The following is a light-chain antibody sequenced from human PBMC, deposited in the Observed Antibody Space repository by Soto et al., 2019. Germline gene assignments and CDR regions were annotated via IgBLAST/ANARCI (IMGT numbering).Light chain of an antibody. CDR2: GAS. V-gene: IGKV3-15*01. Sequence: EIVMTQSPATLSVFPGERATLSCRASQRVSTNFAWYQQKPGQAPRLLIYGASARATGIPARFSGSGSGTEFTLTISGLQSEDFAVYYCHQYNNWPPYTFGQGTKLEIK. CDR1: QRVSTN. CDR3: HQYNNWPPYT. J-gene: IGKJ2*01.